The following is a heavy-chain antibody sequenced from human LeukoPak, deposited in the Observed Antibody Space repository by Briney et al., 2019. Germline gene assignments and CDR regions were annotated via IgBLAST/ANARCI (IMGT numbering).Heavy chain of an antibody. CDR1: GYTFTSYG. V-gene: IGHV1-18*01. J-gene: IGHJ4*02. CDR2: ISAQTGKT. Sequence: ASVKVSCKASGYTFTSYGISWVRQAPGERLEWMGWISAQTGKTNYAQKHQGRLTITTDTSTSTAYMELRSLRSDDTAVYYCAGDYLRYFDWLLPLDYWGQGTLVTVSS. CDR3: AGDYLRYFDWLLPLDY. D-gene: IGHD3-9*01.